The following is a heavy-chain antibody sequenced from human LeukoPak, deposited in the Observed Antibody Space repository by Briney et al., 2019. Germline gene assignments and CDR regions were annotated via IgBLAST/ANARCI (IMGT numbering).Heavy chain of an antibody. D-gene: IGHD5-18*01. V-gene: IGHV4-31*03. CDR3: ARQIYSYGSYYFDY. CDR1: GGSISSGGYY. CDR2: IYYSGST. J-gene: IGHJ4*02. Sequence: SQTLSLTCTVSGGSISSGGYYWSWIRQHPGKGLEWIGYIYYSGSTYYNPSLKSRVTISVDTSKNQFSLKLSSVTAADTAVNYCARQIYSYGSYYFDYWGQGTLVTVSS.